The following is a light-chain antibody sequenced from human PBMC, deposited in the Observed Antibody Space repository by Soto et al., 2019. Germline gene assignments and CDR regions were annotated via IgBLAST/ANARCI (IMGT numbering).Light chain of an antibody. CDR3: QQYGSSPYT. CDR1: QSVSSSY. V-gene: IGKV3-20*01. J-gene: IGKJ2*01. CDR2: GAS. Sequence: EIVLTQSPGTLSLSTGERATLSCRASQSVSSSYLAWYQQKPGQAPRLLIYGASSRATGIPDRFSGSGSGTDFTLTISRLEPEDFAVYYCQQYGSSPYTFGQGTTLEIK.